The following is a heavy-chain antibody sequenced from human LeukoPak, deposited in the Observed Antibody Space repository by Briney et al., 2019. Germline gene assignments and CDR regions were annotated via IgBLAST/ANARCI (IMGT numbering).Heavy chain of an antibody. Sequence: GGSLRLSCAASGFTFSSYGMHWVRQAPGKGLEWVAFIRYDGSNKYYADSVKGRFTISRDNSKNTLYLQMNSLRAEDTAVYYCAKELYPRRNWNDGGFDYWGQGTLVTVSS. J-gene: IGHJ4*02. CDR1: GFTFSSYG. CDR3: AKELYPRRNWNDGGFDY. V-gene: IGHV3-30*02. D-gene: IGHD1-1*01. CDR2: IRYDGSNK.